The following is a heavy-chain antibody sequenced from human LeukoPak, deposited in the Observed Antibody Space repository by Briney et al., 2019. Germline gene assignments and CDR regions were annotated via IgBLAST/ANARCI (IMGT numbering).Heavy chain of an antibody. CDR1: GFTFSSYA. J-gene: IGHJ4*02. D-gene: IGHD3-10*01. V-gene: IGHV3-23*01. CDR3: ARGYYGFDY. CDR2: ISGSGGST. Sequence: GGSLRLSCAASGFTFSSYAMSWVRQAPGKGLEWVSVISGSGGSTYYADSVKGRFSISRDNSKNTLHLQMNSLRAEDTAVYYCARGYYGFDYWGQGTLVTVSS.